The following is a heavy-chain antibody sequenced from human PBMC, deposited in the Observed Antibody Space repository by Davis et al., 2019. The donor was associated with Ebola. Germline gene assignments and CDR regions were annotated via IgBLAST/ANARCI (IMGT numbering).Heavy chain of an antibody. CDR1: GYTCTSYG. V-gene: IGHV1-18*04. CDR2: ISGFNTNT. J-gene: IGHJ4*02. CDR3: ARAPNYDVLTGTSSYYFDY. D-gene: IGHD3-9*01. Sequence: ASVKVTCKSSGYTCTSYGLVWGRQAPGLGLEWMGWISGFNTNTNFAQKFQCRVTVSKDTSTNTADMDLRSLTSDDTAIYYCARAPNYDVLTGTSSYYFDYWVQGTLVTVSS.